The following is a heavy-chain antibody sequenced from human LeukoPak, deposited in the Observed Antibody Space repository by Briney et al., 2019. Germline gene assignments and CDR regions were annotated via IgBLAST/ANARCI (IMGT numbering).Heavy chain of an antibody. Sequence: ASVKVSCKASGYTFTSYGISWVRQAPGQGLEWMGWISAYNGNTNYAQKLQGRVTMTTDTSTSTAYMELSRLRSDDTAVYYCKVEYCSGGSCYSRPTFDYWGQGTLVTVSS. V-gene: IGHV1-18*01. CDR1: GYTFTSYG. CDR2: ISAYNGNT. D-gene: IGHD2-15*01. CDR3: KVEYCSGGSCYSRPTFDY. J-gene: IGHJ4*02.